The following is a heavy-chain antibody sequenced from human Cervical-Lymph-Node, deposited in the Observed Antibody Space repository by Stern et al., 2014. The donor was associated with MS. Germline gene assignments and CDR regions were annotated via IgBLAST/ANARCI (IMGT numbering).Heavy chain of an antibody. CDR2: IYPADSDP. CDR3: VRRRDSAGYDTFDL. D-gene: IGHD3-22*01. Sequence: EVQLVESGAEVKKPGESLKISCRTSGYTFSNFWIGWVRQMPGKGLEWMGVIYPADSDPPYSPSFQGQVTISADESISTAYLQWRSLKASDTAMYYCVRRRDSAGYDTFDLWGQGTMLIVSS. J-gene: IGHJ3*01. V-gene: IGHV5-51*01. CDR1: GYTFSNFW.